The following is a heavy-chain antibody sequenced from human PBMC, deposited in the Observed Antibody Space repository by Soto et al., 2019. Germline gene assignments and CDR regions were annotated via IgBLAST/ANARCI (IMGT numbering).Heavy chain of an antibody. D-gene: IGHD6-19*01. CDR2: ITGGGGAT. CDR3: AKAGSGATVYKFYYGMDV. CDR1: GFTFSSYA. J-gene: IGHJ6*02. V-gene: IGHV3-23*01. Sequence: GGSLRLSCAASGFTFSSYAMSWVRQAPGKGLEWVSSITGGGGATYLADSVKGRFTISRDNSKNTLYLQMNSLRADDTAVYYCAKAGSGATVYKFYYGMDVWGQGTTVPVS.